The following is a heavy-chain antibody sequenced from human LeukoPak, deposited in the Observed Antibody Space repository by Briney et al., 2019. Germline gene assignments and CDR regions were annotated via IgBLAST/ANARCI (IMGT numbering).Heavy chain of an antibody. J-gene: IGHJ4*02. CDR1: GFTFSSCA. CDR2: INDHGDTT. V-gene: IGHV3-64D*09. CDR3: VKDLSGWYSFDY. D-gene: IGHD6-19*01. Sequence: PGGSLRLSCSAPGFTFSSCAMHWVRQAPGMGLEYVSGINDHGDTTYYGDSVRGRVTISRDDSKNTVHLQMSSLRAEDTAVYYCVKDLSGWYSFDYWGQGTLVTVSS.